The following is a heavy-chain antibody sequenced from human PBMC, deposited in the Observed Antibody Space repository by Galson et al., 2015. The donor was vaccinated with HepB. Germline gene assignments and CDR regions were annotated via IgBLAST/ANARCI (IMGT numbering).Heavy chain of an antibody. Sequence: QSGAEVKKPGESLKISCKGSGSSFTSYWIGWVRQMPGKGLEWMGIIYPGDSDTRYSPSFQGQVTISADKSISTAYLQWSSLKASDTAMYYCARLEFSGSYYVGESPPVYWGQGTLVTVSS. CDR2: IYPGDSDT. CDR1: GSSFTSYW. CDR3: ARLEFSGSYYVGESPPVY. V-gene: IGHV5-51*01. D-gene: IGHD1-26*01. J-gene: IGHJ4*02.